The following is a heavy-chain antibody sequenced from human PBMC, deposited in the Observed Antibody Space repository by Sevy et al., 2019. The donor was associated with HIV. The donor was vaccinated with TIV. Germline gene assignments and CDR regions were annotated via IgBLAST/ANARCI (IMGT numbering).Heavy chain of an antibody. V-gene: IGHV3-23*01. D-gene: IGHD3-3*01. CDR3: AKAPPYDFWSGYWGYYFDY. CDR1: GFTFSSYA. J-gene: IGHJ4*02. CDR2: ISGSGGST. Sequence: GGSLRLSCAAPGFTFSSYAMSWVRQAPGKGLEWVSAISGSGGSTYYADSVKGRFTISRDNSKNTLYLQMNSLRAEDTAVYYCAKAPPYDFWSGYWGYYFDYWGQGTLVTVSS.